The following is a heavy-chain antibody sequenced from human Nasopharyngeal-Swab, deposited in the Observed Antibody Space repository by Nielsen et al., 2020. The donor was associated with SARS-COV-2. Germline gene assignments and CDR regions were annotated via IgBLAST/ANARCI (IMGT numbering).Heavy chain of an antibody. CDR2: IYYSGST. V-gene: IGHV4-31*03. Sequence: SETLSLTCTVSGGSISSGGYYWSWIRQHPGKGREWIGYIYYSGSTYYNPSLKSRVTISVDTSKNQFSLKLSSVTAADTAVYYCARDQGSSWGLGYGMDVWGQGTTVTVSS. CDR3: ARDQGSSWGLGYGMDV. J-gene: IGHJ6*02. CDR1: GGSISSGGYY. D-gene: IGHD6-13*01.